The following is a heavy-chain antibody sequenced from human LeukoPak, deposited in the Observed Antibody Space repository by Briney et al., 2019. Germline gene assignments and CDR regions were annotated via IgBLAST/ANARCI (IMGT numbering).Heavy chain of an antibody. D-gene: IGHD5-24*01. CDR1: GFTFSSYG. Sequence: PGGSLRLSCAASGFTFSSYGMHWARQAPGKGLEWVAVISYDGSNKYYADSVKGRFTISRDNSKNTLYLQMNSLRAEDTAVYYCAKDRDGYNSPFDYWGQGTLVTVSS. V-gene: IGHV3-30*18. CDR3: AKDRDGYNSPFDY. J-gene: IGHJ4*02. CDR2: ISYDGSNK.